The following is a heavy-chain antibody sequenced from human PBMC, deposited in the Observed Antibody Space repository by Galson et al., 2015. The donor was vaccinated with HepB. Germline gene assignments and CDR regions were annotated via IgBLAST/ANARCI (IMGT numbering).Heavy chain of an antibody. J-gene: IGHJ3*02. CDR1: GFTFSSYS. V-gene: IGHV3-21*01. CDR3: ARATERMIVVVITRTRHAFDI. D-gene: IGHD3-22*01. CDR2: ISSSSSYI. Sequence: SLRLSCAASGFTFSSYSMNWVRQAPGKGLEWVSSISSSSSYIYYADSVKGRFTISRDNAKNSLYLQMNSLRAEDTAVYYCARATERMIVVVITRTRHAFDIWGQGTMVTVSS.